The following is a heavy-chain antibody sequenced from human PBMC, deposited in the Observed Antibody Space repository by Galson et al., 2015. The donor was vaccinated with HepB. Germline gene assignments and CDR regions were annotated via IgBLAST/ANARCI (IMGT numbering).Heavy chain of an antibody. CDR1: GFTFGDYA. Sequence: SLRLSCAASGFTFGDYAMHWVRQAPGKGLEWVSSVTWNSVKKVYADSVKGRFTISRDNAKNSLYLQMNSLRPEDTAFYYCAKDMLRRGLIVYFDYWGQGTLVTVSA. D-gene: IGHD3-16*02. CDR3: AKDMLRRGLIVYFDY. CDR2: VTWNSVKK. J-gene: IGHJ4*02. V-gene: IGHV3-9*01.